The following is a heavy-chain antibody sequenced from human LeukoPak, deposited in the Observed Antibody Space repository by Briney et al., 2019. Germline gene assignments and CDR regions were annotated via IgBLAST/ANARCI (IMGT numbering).Heavy chain of an antibody. J-gene: IGHJ6*02. CDR3: ARDHVAGIVNYYYYGMDV. CDR2: INPSGGST. D-gene: IGHD6-19*01. Sequence: ASVKVSCKASGYTFTSYYMHWVRQAPGQGLEWMGIINPSGGSTSYAQKFQGRVTMTTDTSTSTAYMELRSLRSDDTAVYYCARDHVAGIVNYYYYGMDVWGQGTTVTVSS. V-gene: IGHV1-46*01. CDR1: GYTFTSYY.